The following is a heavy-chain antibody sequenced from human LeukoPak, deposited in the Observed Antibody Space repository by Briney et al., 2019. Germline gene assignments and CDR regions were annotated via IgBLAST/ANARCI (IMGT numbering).Heavy chain of an antibody. V-gene: IGHV3-7*01. CDR2: INQDGSEK. Sequence: QSGGSLRLSCAASGFTFTNYWMSWVRQAPGKGLEWVANINQDGSEKHYLDSVRGRFTFSRDNAKNSLYLQMNNLRVEDAATYYCAKDRRSGWQFDSWGQGTLVIVSS. J-gene: IGHJ4*02. CDR3: AKDRRSGWQFDS. D-gene: IGHD6-19*01. CDR1: GFTFTNYW.